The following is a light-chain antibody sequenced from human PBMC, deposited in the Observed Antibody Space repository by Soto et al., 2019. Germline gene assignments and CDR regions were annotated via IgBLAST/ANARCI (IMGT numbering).Light chain of an antibody. J-gene: IGKJ5*01. V-gene: IGKV3-20*01. CDR3: QQYGSSPST. CDR1: QSVSSSY. CDR2: GAS. Sequence: EIVMTQSPGTLSLSPGERATLSSRASQSVSSSYLAWYQQKPGQAPRLLIYGASSRATGIPDRFSGSGSGTGFTLTISRLEPEDFAVYYCQQYGSSPSTFGQGTDWRL.